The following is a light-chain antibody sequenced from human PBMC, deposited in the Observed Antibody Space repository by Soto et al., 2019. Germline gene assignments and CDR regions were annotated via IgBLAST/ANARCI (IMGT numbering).Light chain of an antibody. CDR2: DVS. J-gene: IGLJ2*01. Sequence: QSALTQPASVSGSPGQSITISCTGTSSDVGGYNYVSWYQQHPGKVPRLMIYDVSNRPSGVSNRFSGSKSGNTASLTISGLLAEDEADYYCSSYTSSNTPIFGGGTKLTVL. V-gene: IGLV2-14*03. CDR3: SSYTSSNTPI. CDR1: SSDVGGYNY.